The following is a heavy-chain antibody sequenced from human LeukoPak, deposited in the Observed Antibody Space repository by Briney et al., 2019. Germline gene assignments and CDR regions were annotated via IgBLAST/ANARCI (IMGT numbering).Heavy chain of an antibody. J-gene: IGHJ3*02. V-gene: IGHV4-39*01. Sequence: PSETLSLTCTVSGGSISSSSYYWDWIRQPPGKGLEWIGSIYYSGSTYYNPSLKSRVTISVDTSKNQFSLKLSSVTAADTAVYYCARRYYDSSGFDAFDIWGQGTMVTVSS. CDR1: GGSISSSSYY. CDR2: IYYSGST. D-gene: IGHD3-22*01. CDR3: ARRYYDSSGFDAFDI.